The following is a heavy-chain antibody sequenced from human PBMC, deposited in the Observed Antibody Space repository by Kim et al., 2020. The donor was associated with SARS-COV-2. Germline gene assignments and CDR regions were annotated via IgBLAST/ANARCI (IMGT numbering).Heavy chain of an antibody. Sequence: ALRLSCAASGFTFSSYGMHWVRQAPGKGLEWVAVISFDGSKNEYADSVRGRFTISRDNSKNTLYLQMNSLRADDTAVYYCAKDRSTYYYGMDVWGQGTT. CDR1: GFTFSSYG. CDR2: ISFDGSKN. CDR3: AKDRSTYYYGMDV. D-gene: IGHD1-26*01. V-gene: IGHV3-30*18. J-gene: IGHJ6*02.